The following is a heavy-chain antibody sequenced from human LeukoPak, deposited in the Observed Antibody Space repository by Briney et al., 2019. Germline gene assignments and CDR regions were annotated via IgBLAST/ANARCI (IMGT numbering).Heavy chain of an antibody. CDR2: ITTYNGNT. J-gene: IGHJ3*02. D-gene: IGHD3-16*01. Sequence: ASVKVSCKASGYTSTSYGISWVRQAPGQGLEWMGWITTYNGNTNYAQKLQGRVTMTTDTSTSTAYMEPRSLRSDDTAVYYCARENYDYVWGSYYAFDIWGQGTMVTVSS. V-gene: IGHV1-18*01. CDR1: GYTSTSYG. CDR3: ARENYDYVWGSYYAFDI.